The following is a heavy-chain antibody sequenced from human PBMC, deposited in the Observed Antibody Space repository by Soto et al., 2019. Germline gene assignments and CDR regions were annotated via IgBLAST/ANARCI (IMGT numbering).Heavy chain of an antibody. Sequence: GGSLRLSCAASGFTFSSYWMSWVRQAPGKGLEWVANIKQDGSEKYYVDSVKGRFTISRDNAKNSLYLQMNSLRAEDTAVYYCARDRKSIFEWLRPIDYWGQGTLVTVSS. CDR3: ARDRKSIFEWLRPIDY. D-gene: IGHD3-3*02. J-gene: IGHJ4*02. CDR1: GFTFSSYW. V-gene: IGHV3-7*01. CDR2: IKQDGSEK.